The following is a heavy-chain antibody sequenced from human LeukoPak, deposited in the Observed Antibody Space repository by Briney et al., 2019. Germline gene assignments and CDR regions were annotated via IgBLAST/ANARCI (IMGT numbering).Heavy chain of an antibody. J-gene: IGHJ5*02. CDR1: GFTFSNAW. CDR3: TTQRRSSSWYMMGHLNWFDP. V-gene: IGHV3-15*01. CDR2: IKSKTDGGTT. D-gene: IGHD6-13*01. Sequence: GGSLRLSCAASGFTFSNAWMSWVRQAPGKGLEWVGRIKSKTDGGTTDYAAPVKGRFTISRDDSKNTLYLQMNSLKTEDTAVYYCTTQRRSSSWYMMGHLNWFDPWGQGTLVTVSS.